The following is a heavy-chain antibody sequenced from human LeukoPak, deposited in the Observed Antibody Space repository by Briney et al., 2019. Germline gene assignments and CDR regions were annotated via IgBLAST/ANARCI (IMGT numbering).Heavy chain of an antibody. CDR3: ARLEVIAYYFDY. CDR2: INPSGGST. J-gene: IGHJ4*02. D-gene: IGHD2-21*01. Sequence: ASVTVSCKASGYTFTSYYMHWVRQVPGQGLEWMGIINPSGGSTSYAQKFQGRVTMTRDTSTSTVYMELSSLRSEDTAVYYCARLEVIAYYFDYWGQGTLVTVSS. V-gene: IGHV1-46*01. CDR1: GYTFTSYY.